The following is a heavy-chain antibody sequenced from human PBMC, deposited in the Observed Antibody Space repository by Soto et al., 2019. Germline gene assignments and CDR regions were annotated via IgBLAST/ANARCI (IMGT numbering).Heavy chain of an antibody. CDR3: AKRSSYCFDY. Sequence: EVQLLESGGDLVQPGGSLRLSCAASGLTFSTYSMSWVRQAPGKGLEWVSVVTGNGGSTFYADSVKGRFTISRDNSKNTLYLQMNSLRAEDTAVYYCAKRSSYCFDYWGQGTQVTVSS. J-gene: IGHJ4*02. V-gene: IGHV3-23*01. CDR2: VTGNGGST. CDR1: GLTFSTYS.